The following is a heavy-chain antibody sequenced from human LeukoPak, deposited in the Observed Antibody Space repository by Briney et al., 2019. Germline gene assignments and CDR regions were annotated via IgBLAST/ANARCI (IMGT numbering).Heavy chain of an antibody. Sequence: GGSLRLSCGASGFTFSDYNMNWVRQAPGKGLEWVSAISSTGGISYYADSVKGRFTIYRDNSENTLYLQLNRLRGEDTAVYYCAKDRLDGNSYGQLDCWGQGTLATVFS. CDR3: AKDRLDGNSYGQLDC. CDR2: ISSTGGIS. J-gene: IGHJ4*02. CDR1: GFTFSDYN. D-gene: IGHD5-18*01. V-gene: IGHV3-23*01.